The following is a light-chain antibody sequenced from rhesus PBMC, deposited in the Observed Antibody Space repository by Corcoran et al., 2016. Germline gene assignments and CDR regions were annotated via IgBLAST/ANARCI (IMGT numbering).Light chain of an antibody. Sequence: DIQMSQSPSSLSASVGARVTITCRASQGISSYLNWYQQKPGKAPKLLSSYANSLASGVPSRFSGSGSGTEFTLTIRSLQPEDFATYYCRQSNSNPTFGQGTKVEIK. CDR3: RQSNSNPT. J-gene: IGKJ1*01. V-gene: IGKV1-32*02. CDR2: YAN. CDR1: QGISSY.